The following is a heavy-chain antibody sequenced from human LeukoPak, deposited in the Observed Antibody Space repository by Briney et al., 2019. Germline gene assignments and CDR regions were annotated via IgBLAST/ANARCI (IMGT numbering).Heavy chain of an antibody. CDR3: ATTHMGATRGFDY. CDR1: GYTFTGYY. D-gene: IGHD1-26*01. J-gene: IGHJ4*02. CDR2: IIPIFGTA. Sequence: GASVKVSCKASGYTFTGYYMHWVRQAPGQGLEWMGRIIPIFGTANYAQKFQGRVTITTDESTSTAYMELSSLRSEDTAVYYCATTHMGATRGFDYWGQGTLVTVSS. V-gene: IGHV1-69*05.